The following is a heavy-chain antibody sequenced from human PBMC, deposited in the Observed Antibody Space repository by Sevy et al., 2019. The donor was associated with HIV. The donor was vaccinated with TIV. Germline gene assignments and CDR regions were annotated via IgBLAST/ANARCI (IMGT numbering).Heavy chain of an antibody. D-gene: IGHD3-22*01. CDR2: FDPEDGKT. CDR3: ASTRDYYDSSGYYFDY. CDR1: GYTLTGLS. J-gene: IGHJ4*02. V-gene: IGHV1-24*01. Sequence: ASVKVSCKVSGYTLTGLSIHWVRQAPGKGLEWLVTFDPEDGKTIYAQNFQGRVTMTEDTSTDTTYMELSSLRSEETAVYYCASTRDYYDSSGYYFDYWGQGTLVTVSS.